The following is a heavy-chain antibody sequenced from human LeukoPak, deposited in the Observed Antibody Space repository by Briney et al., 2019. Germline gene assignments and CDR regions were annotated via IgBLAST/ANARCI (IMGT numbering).Heavy chain of an antibody. D-gene: IGHD3-10*01. CDR2: IYYSGST. V-gene: IGHV4-39*01. CDR3: ARSPAGVWYFDL. J-gene: IGHJ2*01. Sequence: PSETLSLTCTVSGASISSTNYYWGWIRQPPGKGLEWIGIIYYSGSTYYNPSLKSRVTISVDTSKNQFSLELSSVTAADTAVYYRARSPAGVWYFDLWRRAGMVTVSS. CDR1: GASISSTNYY.